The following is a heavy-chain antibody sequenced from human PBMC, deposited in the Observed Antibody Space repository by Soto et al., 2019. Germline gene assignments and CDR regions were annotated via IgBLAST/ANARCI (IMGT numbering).Heavy chain of an antibody. D-gene: IGHD2-8*01. Sequence: ASETLSLTCTVSGGSISSGGYYWSWIRQHPGKGLEWIGYIYYSGSTYYNPSLKSRVTISVDTSKNQFSLKLSSVTAADTAVYYCARGLRLMVSVTPVNYGMDVWGQGTTVTVSS. J-gene: IGHJ6*02. CDR2: IYYSGST. CDR1: GGSISSGGYY. V-gene: IGHV4-31*03. CDR3: ARGLRLMVSVTPVNYGMDV.